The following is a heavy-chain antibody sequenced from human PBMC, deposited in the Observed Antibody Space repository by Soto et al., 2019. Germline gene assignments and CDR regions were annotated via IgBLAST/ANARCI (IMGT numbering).Heavy chain of an antibody. CDR2: ISYDGRHK. Sequence: GGSLRLSFAASGFTFNNYGIHWVRQAPGKGLEWGAGISYDGRHKYYADSVEGRFTVSRDNSENTLDLQVNSRRVEDTAGYHCARKSMPGGTKSAFDIWGQGTMVNVSS. V-gene: IGHV3-30*03. J-gene: IGHJ3*02. D-gene: IGHD3-16*01. CDR3: ARKSMPGGTKSAFDI. CDR1: GFTFNNYG.